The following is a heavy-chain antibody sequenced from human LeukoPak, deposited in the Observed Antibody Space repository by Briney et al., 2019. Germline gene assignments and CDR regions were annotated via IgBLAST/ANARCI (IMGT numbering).Heavy chain of an antibody. CDR2: ISGSGGST. J-gene: IGHJ4*02. D-gene: IGHD2-2*02. CDR1: GFTFSSYA. V-gene: IGHV3-23*01. Sequence: GGSLRLSCAASGFTFSSYAMSWVRQAPGKGLEWVSAISGSGGSTYYADSVKGRFTISRDNSKNTLYLQMSSLRAEDTAVYYCAKDLVVPAAIRGYSGYDSDFDYWGQGTLVTVSS. CDR3: AKDLVVPAAIRGYSGYDSDFDY.